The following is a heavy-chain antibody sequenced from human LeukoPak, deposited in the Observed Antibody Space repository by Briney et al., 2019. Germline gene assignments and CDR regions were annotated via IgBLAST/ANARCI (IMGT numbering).Heavy chain of an antibody. CDR3: ANFGFFDSGSYYGFDY. Sequence: GSLRLSCAASGFTFSSYAMSWVRQAPGKGLEWVLAISGSGGSTYYADSVKGRFTISRDNSKNTLYLQMNSLRAEDTAVYYCANFGFFDSGSYYGFDYWGQGTLVTVSS. CDR2: ISGSGGST. D-gene: IGHD3-10*01. CDR1: GFTFSSYA. V-gene: IGHV3-23*01. J-gene: IGHJ4*02.